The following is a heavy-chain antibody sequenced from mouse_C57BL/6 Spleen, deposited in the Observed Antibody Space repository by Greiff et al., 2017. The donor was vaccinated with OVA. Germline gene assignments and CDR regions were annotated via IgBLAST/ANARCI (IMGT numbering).Heavy chain of an antibody. CDR1: GYTFTDYY. CDR2: INPNNGGT. J-gene: IGHJ2*01. V-gene: IGHV1-26*01. Sequence: EVQLQQSGPELVKPGASVKISCKASGYTFTDYYMNWVKQSHGKSLEWIGDINPNNGGTSYNQKFKGKATLTVDKSSSTAYMELRSLTSEDSAVYYCARSGITTVVAMDFDYWGQGTTLTVSS. D-gene: IGHD1-1*01. CDR3: ARSGITTVVAMDFDY.